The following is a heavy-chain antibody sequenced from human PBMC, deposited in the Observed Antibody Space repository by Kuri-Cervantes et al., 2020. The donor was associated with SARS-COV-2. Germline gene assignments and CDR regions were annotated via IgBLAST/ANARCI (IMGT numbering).Heavy chain of an antibody. J-gene: IGHJ6*02. Sequence: AGSLRLSCTVSGGSISSYYWSWVRQPPGKGLEWIGNIHYSGSTNHNPSLKSRVTISVDTSKNQLSLRLSSVTAADTAVYYCARLGATKGSYYYGVDVWGQGTTVTVSS. CDR2: IHYSGST. CDR1: GGSISSYY. CDR3: ARLGATKGSYYYGVDV. D-gene: IGHD1-26*01. V-gene: IGHV4-59*01.